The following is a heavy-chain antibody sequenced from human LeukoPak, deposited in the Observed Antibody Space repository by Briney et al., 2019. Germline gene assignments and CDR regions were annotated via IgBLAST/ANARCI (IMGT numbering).Heavy chain of an antibody. CDR1: GGSFSGYY. D-gene: IGHD3-3*01. V-gene: IGHV4-34*01. CDR2: INHSGST. J-gene: IGHJ5*02. Sequence: SETLSLTCAVYGGSFSGYYWSWLRQPPGKGLEWLGEINHSGSTNYNPSLKSRVTISVDPSKNQFSVKLSSVTAADTAVYYCPRVSSDYWSCYYRRCLFDPWGQGTLVTVSS. CDR3: PRVSSDYWSCYYRRCLFDP.